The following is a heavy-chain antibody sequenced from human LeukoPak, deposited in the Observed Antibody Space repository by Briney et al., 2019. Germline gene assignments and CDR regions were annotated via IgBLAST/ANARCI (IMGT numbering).Heavy chain of an antibody. CDR2: INQDGSKK. CDR1: GFTLTIYW. J-gene: IGHJ4*02. CDR3: ARVDYTGNGNLY. V-gene: IGHV3-7*01. D-gene: IGHD4-23*01. Sequence: GGSLRLSCAASGFTLTIYWMTWVRQAPGKGLEWVANINQDGSKKYYLDSVKGRFTISRDIAENSLYLPMNSLRVEDTAIYYCARVDYTGNGNLYWGQGTLVTVSS.